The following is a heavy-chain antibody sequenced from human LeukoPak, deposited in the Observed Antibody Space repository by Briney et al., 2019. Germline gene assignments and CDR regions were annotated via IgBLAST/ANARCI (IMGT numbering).Heavy chain of an antibody. J-gene: IGHJ3*02. D-gene: IGHD3-10*01. V-gene: IGHV4-61*01. Sequence: SETLSLTCTVSGYSISSGYYWSWIRQPPGKGLEWIGYIYYSGSTNYNPSLKSRVTISVDTSKNQFSLKLSPVTAADTAVYYCAGGDYYGSGSPDAFDIWGQGTMVTVSS. CDR1: GYSISSGYY. CDR2: IYYSGST. CDR3: AGGDYYGSGSPDAFDI.